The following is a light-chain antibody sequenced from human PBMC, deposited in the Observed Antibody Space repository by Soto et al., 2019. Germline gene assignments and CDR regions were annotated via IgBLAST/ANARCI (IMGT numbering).Light chain of an antibody. CDR2: AAS. V-gene: IGKV1-27*01. CDR3: QKYTTVPA. Sequence: DIQMTQSPSSLSASVGDRVTITCRASQGISNYLAWYQQISGKVPKLLISAASTLQSGVPSRFSGSGSGTDFTITIRSLQPEDVAPYFSQKYTTVPAFGGGTKVDIK. CDR1: QGISNY. J-gene: IGKJ4*01.